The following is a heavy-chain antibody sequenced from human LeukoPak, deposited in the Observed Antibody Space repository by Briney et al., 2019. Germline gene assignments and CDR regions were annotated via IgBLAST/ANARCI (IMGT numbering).Heavy chain of an antibody. J-gene: IGHJ3*02. CDR1: GYIFTNYW. V-gene: IGHV5-51*01. CDR3: ARHKGFDI. Sequence: GESLKISCKASGYIFTNYWIGWVRQMPGKGLEWMGVTYPRDSDTRYSPSFQGQVTISADKSITTAYLQWSSLKASDTAMYYCARHKGFDIWGQGTMVTVSS. CDR2: TYPRDSDT.